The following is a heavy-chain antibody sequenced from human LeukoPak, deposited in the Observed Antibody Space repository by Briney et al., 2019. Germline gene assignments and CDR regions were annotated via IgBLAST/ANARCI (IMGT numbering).Heavy chain of an antibody. CDR2: INPNSGGT. D-gene: IGHD2-2*01. Sequence: ASVKVSCKASGYTFTGYYMHWVRQAPGQGLEWMGWINPNSGGTNYAQKFQGRVTMTRDTSISTAYMELSRLRSDDTTVYYCARVLHCSSTSCYVRRAWFDPRGQGTLVTVSS. J-gene: IGHJ5*02. CDR1: GYTFTGYY. CDR3: ARVLHCSSTSCYVRRAWFDP. V-gene: IGHV1-2*02.